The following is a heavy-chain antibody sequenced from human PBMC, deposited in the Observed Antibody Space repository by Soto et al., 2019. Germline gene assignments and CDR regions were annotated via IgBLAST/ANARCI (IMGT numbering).Heavy chain of an antibody. Sequence: GESLKISCKGSGYSFTSYWISWVRQMPGKGLEWMGRIDPSDSYTNYSPSFQGHVTISADKSISTAYLQWSSLKASDTAMYYCASLGWIQLWWGNYYYYGMDVWGQGTTVTVSS. CDR1: GYSFTSYW. CDR3: ASLGWIQLWWGNYYYYGMDV. V-gene: IGHV5-10-1*01. D-gene: IGHD5-18*01. J-gene: IGHJ6*02. CDR2: IDPSDSYT.